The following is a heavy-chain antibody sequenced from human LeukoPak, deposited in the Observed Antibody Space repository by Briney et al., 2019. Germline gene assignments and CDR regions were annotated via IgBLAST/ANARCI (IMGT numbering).Heavy chain of an antibody. Sequence: ASVKVSCKASGYTFTGYYLHWVRQAPGQGLEWMGWITPNSDGTNYAQRFQGRVTMTRDTSISTAYMELSRLRSDDTAVYYCAREAYDSGSFRTDYYYMDVWGKGTTVTISS. J-gene: IGHJ6*03. D-gene: IGHD3-10*01. V-gene: IGHV1-2*02. CDR1: GYTFTGYY. CDR2: ITPNSDGT. CDR3: AREAYDSGSFRTDYYYMDV.